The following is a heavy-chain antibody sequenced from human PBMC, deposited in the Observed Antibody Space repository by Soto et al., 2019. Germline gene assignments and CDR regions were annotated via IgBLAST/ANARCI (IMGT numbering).Heavy chain of an antibody. J-gene: IGHJ4*02. CDR2: INHSGST. Sequence: QVPLQQWGAGLLKPSETLSLTCAVYGGSFSGYYWTWIRQPPGMGLEWIGEINHSGSTNYNPSLKSRVTISVDTSKNQFSLKLTSVTAADTAVYYCARDKITGLFDYWGQGTLVTVSS. D-gene: IGHD2-8*02. CDR1: GGSFSGYY. V-gene: IGHV4-34*01. CDR3: ARDKITGLFDY.